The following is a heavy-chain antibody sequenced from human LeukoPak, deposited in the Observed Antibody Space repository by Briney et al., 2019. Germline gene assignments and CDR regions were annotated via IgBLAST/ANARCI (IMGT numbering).Heavy chain of an antibody. CDR3: AKPPRWQQLPRFDY. CDR2: ISGSGGST. J-gene: IGHJ4*02. Sequence: PGGSLRLSCAASGFTFSSYAMSWVRQAPGKGLEWVSAISGSGGSTYYADPVKGRFTISRDNSKNTLYLQMNSLRAEDTAVYYCAKPPRWQQLPRFDYWGQGTLVTVSS. D-gene: IGHD6-13*01. V-gene: IGHV3-23*01. CDR1: GFTFSSYA.